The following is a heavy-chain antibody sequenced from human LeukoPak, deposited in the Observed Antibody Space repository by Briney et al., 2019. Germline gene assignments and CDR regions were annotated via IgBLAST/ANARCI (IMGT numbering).Heavy chain of an antibody. Sequence: QPGGSLRLSCEASGFTFSAYAMTCVRQAPGQGLEWVSSIGSDNKPHYSESVKGRFAISRDNSKSMLFLQLNSLRAGDTALYYCSRDLHYYAAMDVWGQGTTVTVSS. CDR3: SRDLHYYAAMDV. D-gene: IGHD3-10*01. V-gene: IGHV3-23*05. CDR2: IGSDNKP. CDR1: GFTFSAYA. J-gene: IGHJ6*02.